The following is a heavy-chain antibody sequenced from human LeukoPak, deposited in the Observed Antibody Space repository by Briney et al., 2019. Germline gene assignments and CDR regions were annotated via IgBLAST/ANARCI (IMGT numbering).Heavy chain of an antibody. V-gene: IGHV3-74*01. CDR2: IKSDGSSS. Sequence: GGSLRLSCATSGFTFSSYFWMHWVRQAPGKGLVWVSRIKSDGSSSTYADSVKGRFTISRDNAKNSLYLQMNTLRAEDTAVYYCVRDLDLGGYSSFEYWGQGTLVTVSS. CDR1: GFTFSSYFW. CDR3: VRDLDLGGYSSFEY. J-gene: IGHJ4*02. D-gene: IGHD4-23*01.